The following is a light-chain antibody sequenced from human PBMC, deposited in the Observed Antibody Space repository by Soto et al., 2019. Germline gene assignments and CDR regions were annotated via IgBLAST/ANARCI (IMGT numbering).Light chain of an antibody. CDR2: EDH. V-gene: IGLV1-51*02. J-gene: IGLJ3*02. CDR1: SANIGSNH. CDR3: GSWDSSLSAGV. Sequence: QSVLTQPPSVSAAPGQKVTLSCSGSSANIGSNHVSWYQQVPGTAPKLLIYEDHKRPSEIPDRFSGSKSGTSATLDITGLQTGDEADYYCGSWDSSLSAGVFGGGTKLTVL.